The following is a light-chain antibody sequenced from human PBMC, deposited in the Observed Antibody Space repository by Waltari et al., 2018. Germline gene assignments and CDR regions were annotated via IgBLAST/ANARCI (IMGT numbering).Light chain of an antibody. CDR3: QQYGSSPTT. J-gene: IGKJ1*01. CDR1: QSVSSSY. V-gene: IGKV3-20*01. CDR2: GAS. Sequence: EIVLTQSPGTLSSSPGERATLPCRASQSVSSSYLAWYQQKPGQAPRPLIYGASSRATGIPDRFSGSGSGTDFTLTISRLEPEDFAVYYCQQYGSSPTTFGQGTKVEIK.